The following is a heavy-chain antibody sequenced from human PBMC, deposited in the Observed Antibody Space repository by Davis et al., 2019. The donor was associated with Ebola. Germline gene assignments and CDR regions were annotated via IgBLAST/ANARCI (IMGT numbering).Heavy chain of an antibody. Sequence: PSETLSLTCAVYGGSFSGYYWSWIRQPPGKGLEWIGEINHSGSTNYNPSLKSRVTISVDTSKNQFSLKLSSVTAADTAVYYCARTSLEEQLVLYWGQGTLVTVSS. CDR3: ARTSLEEQLVLY. J-gene: IGHJ4*02. D-gene: IGHD6-13*01. CDR2: INHSGST. CDR1: GGSFSGYY. V-gene: IGHV4-34*01.